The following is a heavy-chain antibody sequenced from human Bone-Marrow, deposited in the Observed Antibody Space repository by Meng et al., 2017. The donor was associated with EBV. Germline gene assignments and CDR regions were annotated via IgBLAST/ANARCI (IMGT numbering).Heavy chain of an antibody. V-gene: IGHV1-45*02. Sequence: QLVQSGAEVKKTGSSVKVPCKASGYTFTYRYLHWVRQAPGQALEWMGWITPFNGNTNYAQKFQDRVTITRDRSMSTAYMELSSLRSEDTAVYYCPRSHVGSSSWYEAWDYWGQGTLVTVSS. J-gene: IGHJ4*02. CDR3: PRSHVGSSSWYEAWDY. CDR1: GYTFTYRY. D-gene: IGHD6-13*01. CDR2: ITPFNGNT.